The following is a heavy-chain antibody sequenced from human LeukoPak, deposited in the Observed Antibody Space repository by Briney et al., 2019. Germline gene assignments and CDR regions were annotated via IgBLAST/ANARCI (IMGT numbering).Heavy chain of an antibody. Sequence: GESLRLSCAASGFTFSSYAMHWVRQAPGKGLEWVAVISYDGSNKYYADSVKGRFTISRDNSKNTLYLQMNSLRAEDTAVYYCARPHYVYYYYGMDVWGQGTTVTVSS. D-gene: IGHD4-17*01. CDR3: ARPHYVYYYYGMDV. V-gene: IGHV3-30*04. CDR2: ISYDGSNK. J-gene: IGHJ6*02. CDR1: GFTFSSYA.